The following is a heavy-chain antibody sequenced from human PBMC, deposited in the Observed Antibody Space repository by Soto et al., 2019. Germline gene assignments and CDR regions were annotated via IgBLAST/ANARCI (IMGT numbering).Heavy chain of an antibody. V-gene: IGHV3-30*18. CDR2: ISYDGSNK. CDR1: GFTFSSYG. J-gene: IGHJ1*01. D-gene: IGHD3-22*01. Sequence: QVQLVESGGGVVQLGRSLSLSCAASGFTFSSYGMNWVRQAQGKGREGGAVISYDGSNKYYSDYVKGRFTISRDNSKKTLDLQMNSLRAEDTAVYYCANDFPAYYDRSGYYPQHWGQGTLVNVSS. CDR3: ANDFPAYYDRSGYYPQH.